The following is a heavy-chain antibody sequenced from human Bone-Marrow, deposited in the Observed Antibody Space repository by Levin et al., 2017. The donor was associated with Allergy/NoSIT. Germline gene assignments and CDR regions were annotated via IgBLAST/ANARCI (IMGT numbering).Heavy chain of an antibody. CDR1: GFAFTAYQ. V-gene: IGHV1-2*02. Sequence: VASVKVSCKASGFAFTAYQIHWVRQAPGQGLEWMGWVAPNGVDTSYAEKFQGRVTMATDASVNTAFMELKTLKSDDTAIYYCARHSVAATNLGHWGQGALVTVSS. CDR2: VAPNGVDT. D-gene: IGHD6-19*01. J-gene: IGHJ4*02. CDR3: ARHSVAATNLGH.